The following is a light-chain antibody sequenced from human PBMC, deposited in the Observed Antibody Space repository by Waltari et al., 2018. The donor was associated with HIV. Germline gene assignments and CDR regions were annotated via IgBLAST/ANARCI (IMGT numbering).Light chain of an antibody. J-gene: IGLJ2*01. CDR1: YSAIGTYSY. V-gene: IGLV2-11*01. CDR3: SSYTGSSAHVV. CDR2: DVT. Sequence: SALTQPRSVSGSPGPSVTISCTGTYSAIGTYSYVSWYQQHPGKAPKLIIYDVTKRPLGVPDRFSGSKSANTASLIISGLQAEDEADYYCSSYTGSSAHVVFGGGTKLTVL.